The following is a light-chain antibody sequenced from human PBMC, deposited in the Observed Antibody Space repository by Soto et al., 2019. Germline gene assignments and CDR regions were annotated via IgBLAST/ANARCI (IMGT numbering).Light chain of an antibody. CDR3: QQYASSPWT. J-gene: IGKJ1*01. CDR2: GAS. CDR1: KSVSSSY. V-gene: IGKV3-20*01. Sequence: PGERATLSCRASKSVSSSYLAWYQQKPGQAPRLLIYGASSRATGIPDRFSGSGSGTDFTLTISSLEPEDFALYYCQQYASSPWTFGQGTKVEI.